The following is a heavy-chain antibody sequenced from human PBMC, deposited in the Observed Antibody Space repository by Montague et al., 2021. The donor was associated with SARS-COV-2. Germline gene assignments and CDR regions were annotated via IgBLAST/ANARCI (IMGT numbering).Heavy chain of an antibody. V-gene: IGHV4-39*01. CDR1: GGSISSSGYY. J-gene: IGHJ4*02. Sequence: SETLSLTCTVSGGSISSSGYYWGWIRQPPRKGLEWIGSIYYSGSTYYNPSLKSRVTISVDTSKNQFSLKLSSVTAADTAVYYCARGEEEMATIVDEFFDYWGQGTLVTVSS. D-gene: IGHD5-24*01. CDR2: IYYSGST. CDR3: ARGEEEMATIVDEFFDY.